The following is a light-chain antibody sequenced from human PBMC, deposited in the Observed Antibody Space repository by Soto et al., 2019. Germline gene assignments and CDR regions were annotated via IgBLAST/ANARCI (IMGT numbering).Light chain of an antibody. CDR3: VLYMSSGISV. Sequence: QTVVTQEPSFSVSPGGTVTLTCGLSSGSVSTTYYPSWYQQTPGQAPRTLIYSTNTRSSGVPDRFSGSILGNKAALTITGAQADDEADYYCVLYMSSGISVSGGGTKVTVL. CDR2: STN. V-gene: IGLV8-61*01. CDR1: SGSVSTTYY. J-gene: IGLJ3*02.